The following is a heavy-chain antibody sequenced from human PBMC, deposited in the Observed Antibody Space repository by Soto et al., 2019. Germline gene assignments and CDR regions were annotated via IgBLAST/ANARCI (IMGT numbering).Heavy chain of an antibody. CDR3: ARGRSFSYDSTPPPMFDP. CDR1: GFAFSTFG. Sequence: VGSLRLSCAGSGFAFSTFGIHWVRQAPGKGLEWVSGIGTLSDTFYAASVQGRFTISRQNAKNSVYLQMNSLRAGDAAFYYCARGRSFSYDSTPPPMFDPWGQGTLVTVSS. J-gene: IGHJ5*02. CDR2: IGTLSDT. V-gene: IGHV3-13*01. D-gene: IGHD3-10*01.